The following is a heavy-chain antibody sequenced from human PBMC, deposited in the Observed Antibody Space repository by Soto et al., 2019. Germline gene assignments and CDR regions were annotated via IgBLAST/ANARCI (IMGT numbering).Heavy chain of an antibody. CDR1: GGTFSSYT. CDR3: AREGYYDSSGYSGFDY. J-gene: IGHJ4*02. CDR2: IIPILGIA. V-gene: IGHV1-69*04. D-gene: IGHD3-22*01. Sequence: SVKVSCKASGGTFSSYTISWVRQAPGQGLEWMGRIIPILGIANYAQKFQGRVTITADKFTSTAYMELSSLRSEDTAVYYCAREGYYDSSGYSGFDYWGQGTLVTVSS.